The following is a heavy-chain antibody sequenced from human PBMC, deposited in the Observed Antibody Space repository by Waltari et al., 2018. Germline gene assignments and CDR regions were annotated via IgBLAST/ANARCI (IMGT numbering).Heavy chain of an antibody. J-gene: IGHJ4*02. V-gene: IGHV1-69*12. Sequence: QVQLVQSGAEVKKPGSSVRVSCKASGGTFSSYAISWVRQPPGQGLGWWGGIVPIYGTANYAQQFQGRVTITADESTSTAYMELSSLRSEDTAVYYCARIGGKLGYWGQGTLVTVSS. CDR1: GGTFSSYA. CDR2: IVPIYGTA. D-gene: IGHD2-15*01. CDR3: ARIGGKLGY.